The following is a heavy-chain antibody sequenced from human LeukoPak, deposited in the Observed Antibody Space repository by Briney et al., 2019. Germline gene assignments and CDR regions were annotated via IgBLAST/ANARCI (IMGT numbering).Heavy chain of an antibody. D-gene: IGHD3-22*01. Sequence: SETLSLTCTVSGGSISSYYWSWIRQPPGKGLEWIGYIYYSGSTNYNPSLKSRVTISVDTSKNQFSLKLSSVTAADTAVYYCARLHYDSSGLLGAFDIWGQGTMVTVSS. J-gene: IGHJ3*02. CDR2: IYYSGST. V-gene: IGHV4-59*01. CDR1: GGSISSYY. CDR3: ARLHYDSSGLLGAFDI.